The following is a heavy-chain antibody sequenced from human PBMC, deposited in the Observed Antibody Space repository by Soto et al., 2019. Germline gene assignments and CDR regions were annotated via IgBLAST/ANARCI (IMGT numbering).Heavy chain of an antibody. CDR1: GGTFSSYA. V-gene: IGHV1-69*13. CDR3: ARVLNYYDSSGYYYYFDY. D-gene: IGHD3-22*01. Sequence: ASVKVSCKASGGTFSSYAISWVRQAPGQGLEWMGGIIPIFGTANYAQKFQGRVTITADESTSTAYMELSSLRSEDTAVYYCARVLNYYDSSGYYYYFDYWGQGTLVTVPS. J-gene: IGHJ4*02. CDR2: IIPIFGTA.